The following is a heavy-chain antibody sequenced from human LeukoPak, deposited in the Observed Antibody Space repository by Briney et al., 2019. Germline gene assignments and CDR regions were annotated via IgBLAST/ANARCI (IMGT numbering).Heavy chain of an antibody. CDR1: GFTFSAYA. D-gene: IGHD3-10*01. CDR3: AKVRDGSGSYYKGRAFDI. Sequence: SGGSLRLSCAASGFTFSAYAMSWVRQAPGKGLEWVSAISGSGSSTYYADSVKGRFTISRDNSKNTLYLHMTSLRAEDTAVYYCAKVRDGSGSYYKGRAFDIWGQGTTVTVSS. CDR2: ISGSGSST. V-gene: IGHV3-23*01. J-gene: IGHJ3*02.